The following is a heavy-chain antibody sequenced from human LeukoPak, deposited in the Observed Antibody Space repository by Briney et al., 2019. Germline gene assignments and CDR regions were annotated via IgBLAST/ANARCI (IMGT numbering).Heavy chain of an antibody. D-gene: IGHD3-22*01. V-gene: IGHV4-34*01. CDR3: ARGRRITMIVVVIPPRFDY. Sequence: SETLSLTCAVYGGSFSGYYWSWIRQPPGKGLEWIGEINHSGSTNYNPSLKSRVTISVDTSKNQFSLKLSSVTAADTAVYYCARGRRITMIVVVIPPRFDYWGQGTLVTVSS. CDR2: INHSGST. J-gene: IGHJ4*02. CDR1: GGSFSGYY.